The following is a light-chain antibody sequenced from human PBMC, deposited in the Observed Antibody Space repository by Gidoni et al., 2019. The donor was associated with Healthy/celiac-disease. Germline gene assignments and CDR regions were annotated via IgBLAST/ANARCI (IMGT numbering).Light chain of an antibody. CDR3: QQYGSSPPYT. Sequence: EIVLTPSPGTLSLSPGERATLSCRASQSVSSSYVAWYQQKPGQAPRLLIYGASSRAPGIPDRFSGSGSGTDFTLTISRLEPEDFAVYYCQQYGSSPPYTFGQGTKLEIK. CDR2: GAS. J-gene: IGKJ2*01. CDR1: QSVSSSY. V-gene: IGKV3-20*01.